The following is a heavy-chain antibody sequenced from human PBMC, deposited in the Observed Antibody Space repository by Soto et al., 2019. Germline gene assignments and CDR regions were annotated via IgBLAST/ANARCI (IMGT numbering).Heavy chain of an antibody. CDR3: ARQPTTGDTDLWFDP. CDR1: GGSISTSRSY. D-gene: IGHD2-21*01. Sequence: QLQLLESGPGLVKASETLSLTCSVSGGSISTSRSYWAWIRQPPGKGLEWLANIFYSGSTFYNPSLASRVSVSVDTSKNEFSLKLRSVPAAYTAVYYCARQPTTGDTDLWFDPWGQGTLVTVSS. CDR2: IFYSGST. J-gene: IGHJ5*02. V-gene: IGHV4-39*01.